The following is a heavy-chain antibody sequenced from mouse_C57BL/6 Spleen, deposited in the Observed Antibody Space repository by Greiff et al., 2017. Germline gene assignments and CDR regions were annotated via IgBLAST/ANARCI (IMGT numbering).Heavy chain of an antibody. D-gene: IGHD2-1*01. V-gene: IGHV3-6*01. CDR3: ARVIYGNYDYYYAMDY. J-gene: IGHJ4*01. Sequence: EVQLQESGPGLVKPSQSLSLTCSVTGYSITSGYYWNWIRQFPGNKLEWMGYISYDGSNNYNPSLKNRISITRDTSKNQFFLKLNSVTTEDTATYYCARVIYGNYDYYYAMDYWGQGTSVTVSS. CDR1: GYSITSGYY. CDR2: ISYDGSN.